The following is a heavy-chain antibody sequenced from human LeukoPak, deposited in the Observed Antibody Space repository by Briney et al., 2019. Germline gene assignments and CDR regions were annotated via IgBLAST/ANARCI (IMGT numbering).Heavy chain of an antibody. Sequence: SVKVSCKASGGTFSSYAISWVRQAPGQGLEWMGGIIPIFGTANYAQKFQGRVTITTDESTSTAYMELSSLRSEDTAVYYCARAARGYSYGHGFGYYCYMDVWGKGTTVTVSS. D-gene: IGHD5-18*01. CDR3: ARAARGYSYGHGFGYYCYMDV. V-gene: IGHV1-69*05. CDR2: IIPIFGTA. CDR1: GGTFSSYA. J-gene: IGHJ6*03.